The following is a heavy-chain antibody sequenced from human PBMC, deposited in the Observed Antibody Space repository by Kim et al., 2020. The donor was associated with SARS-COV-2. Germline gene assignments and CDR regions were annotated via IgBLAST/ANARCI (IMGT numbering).Heavy chain of an antibody. CDR2: INPSGGST. J-gene: IGHJ6*02. CDR1: GYTFTSYY. Sequence: ASVKVSCKASGYTFTSYYMHWVRQAPGQGLEWMGIINPSGGSTSYAQKFQGRVTMTRDTSTSTVYMELSSLRSEDTAVYYCARVGALKGIAVAGNYYYYGMDVWGQGTTVTVSS. CDR3: ARVGALKGIAVAGNYYYYGMDV. D-gene: IGHD6-19*01. V-gene: IGHV1-46*01.